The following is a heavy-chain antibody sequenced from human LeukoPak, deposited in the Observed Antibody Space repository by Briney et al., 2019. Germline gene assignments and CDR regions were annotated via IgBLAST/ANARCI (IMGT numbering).Heavy chain of an antibody. J-gene: IGHJ4*02. Sequence: GGSLRLSCAASGFTVSDNYMGWVRQAPGKGLEWVSVIYTGGTTYYAGSVRGRFTISRDSSKNTLYLQMNSLTAEDTAVYYCARVRSDSRGWYEFDYWGQGTLVTVSS. V-gene: IGHV3-53*01. CDR3: ARVRSDSRGWYEFDY. D-gene: IGHD6-19*01. CDR2: IYTGGTT. CDR1: GFTVSDNY.